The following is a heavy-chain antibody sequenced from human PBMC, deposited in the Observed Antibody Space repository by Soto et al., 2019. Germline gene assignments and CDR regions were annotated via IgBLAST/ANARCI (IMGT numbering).Heavy chain of an antibody. CDR1: GDAITSSSYF. J-gene: IGHJ4*02. Sequence: SETLSLTCTVYGDAITSSSYFWSWIRQSPGRGLEYIGYTKYNGRSTYNPSLQSRVTISVDTSTSQFSLNLTPVTAGDTAVYYCARMSRTVNYWGQGIPVTVSS. D-gene: IGHD4-17*01. V-gene: IGHV4-61*01. CDR2: TKYNGRS. CDR3: ARMSRTVNY.